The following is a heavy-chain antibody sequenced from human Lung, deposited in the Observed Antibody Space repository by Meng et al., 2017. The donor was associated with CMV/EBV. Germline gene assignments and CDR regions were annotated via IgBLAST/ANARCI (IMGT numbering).Heavy chain of an antibody. CDR1: GGSFSEYD. Sequence: SETLSLXCAVYGGSFSEYDWSWIRQSPGKGLEWIGEINHSGNTTYNPSLKSRATISIDASKRQFSLKLYSVTAADTAVYFCARRSPNWGLGDWGQGTLVTVYS. D-gene: IGHD7-27*01. J-gene: IGHJ4*02. CDR2: INHSGNT. CDR3: ARRSPNWGLGD. V-gene: IGHV4-34*01.